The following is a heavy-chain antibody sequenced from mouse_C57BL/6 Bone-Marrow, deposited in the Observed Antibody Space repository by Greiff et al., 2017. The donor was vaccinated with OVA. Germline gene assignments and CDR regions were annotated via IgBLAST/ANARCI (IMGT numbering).Heavy chain of an antibody. D-gene: IGHD1-1*01. CDR1: GYTFTSYW. CDR2: IHPNSGST. CDR3: ARRGLLRAPYYFDD. V-gene: IGHV1-64*01. J-gene: IGHJ2*01. Sequence: QVQLKQPGAELVKPGASVKLSCKASGYTFTSYWMHWVKQRPGQGLEWIGMIHPNSGSTNYNEKFKSKATLTVDKSSSTAYMQLSSLTSEDSAVYYCARRGLLRAPYYFDDWGQGTTLTVAS.